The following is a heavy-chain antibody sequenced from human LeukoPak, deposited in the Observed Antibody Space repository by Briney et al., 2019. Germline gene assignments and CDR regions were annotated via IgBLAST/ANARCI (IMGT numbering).Heavy chain of an antibody. CDR3: ARDQGIADYGMDV. CDR1: GFTFSNAW. V-gene: IGHV3-15*01. CDR2: IKSKTDGGTT. D-gene: IGHD6-13*01. Sequence: GGSLRLSCAASGFTFSNAWMSWVRQAPGKGLEWVGRIKSKTDGGTTDYAAPVKGRFTISRDDSKSTLYLQMNSLKTEDTAVYYCARDQGIADYGMDVWGQGTTVTVSS. J-gene: IGHJ6*02.